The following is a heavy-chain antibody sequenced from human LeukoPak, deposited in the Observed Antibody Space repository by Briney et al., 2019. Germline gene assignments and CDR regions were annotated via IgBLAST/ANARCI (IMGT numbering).Heavy chain of an antibody. V-gene: IGHV1-8*02. CDR2: MNPNSGNT. Sequence: EASVKVSCKASGYTFTGYYMHWVRQAPGQGLEWMGWMNPNSGNTGYAQKFQGRVTMTRNTSISTAYMELSSLRSEDTAVYYCARGRSRSDYDILTGSPDYWGQGTLVTVSS. CDR1: GYTFTGYY. J-gene: IGHJ4*02. D-gene: IGHD3-9*01. CDR3: ARGRSRSDYDILTGSPDY.